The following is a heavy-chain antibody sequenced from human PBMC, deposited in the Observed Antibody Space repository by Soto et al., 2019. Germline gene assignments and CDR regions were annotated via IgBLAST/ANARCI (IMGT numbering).Heavy chain of an antibody. D-gene: IGHD3-16*01. CDR2: LTRGGTS. J-gene: IGHJ4*02. CDR3: SEGASKVPNPGNYFDS. Sequence: EVHLLESGGGLVQPGGSLRLSCAASGFTFSDYSMSWVRQTPERGLEWVSTLTRGGTSYYADSVQGRFTVSRDNSKNTVSLEMHRLGAEGTGLYFCSEGASKVPNPGNYFDSWGQGTLVTVSS. CDR1: GFTFSDYS. V-gene: IGHV3-23*01.